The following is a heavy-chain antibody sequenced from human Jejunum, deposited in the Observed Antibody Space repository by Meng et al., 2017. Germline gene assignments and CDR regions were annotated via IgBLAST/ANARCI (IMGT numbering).Heavy chain of an antibody. CDR3: AREKWQHGSSFDV. Sequence: QVQLVQSGAEVKKPGFSVKVSCKASGGTFSTYTINWVRQAPGQGLEWMGWINTSTGKPTYAQGFTGRFAFSLDISVNTAYLEISSLKGDDTAMYYCAREKWQHGSSFDVWGQGTLVTVSS. V-gene: IGHV7-4-1*02. CDR1: GGTFSTYT. D-gene: IGHD6-6*01. CDR2: INTSTGKP. J-gene: IGHJ4*02.